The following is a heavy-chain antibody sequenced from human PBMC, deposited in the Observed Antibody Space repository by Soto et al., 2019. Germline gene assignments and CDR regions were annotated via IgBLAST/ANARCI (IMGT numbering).Heavy chain of an antibody. CDR1: GFTFSSYA. CDR2: ISYDGSNK. Sequence: VQLVESGGGVVQPGRSLRLSCAASGFTFSSYAMHWVRQAPGKGLEWVAVISYDGSNKYYADSVKGRFTISRDNSKNTLYLQMNSLRGEDTAVYYCARDRSIAAAGPSFDYWGQGTLVTVSS. V-gene: IGHV3-30-3*01. D-gene: IGHD6-13*01. CDR3: ARDRSIAAAGPSFDY. J-gene: IGHJ4*02.